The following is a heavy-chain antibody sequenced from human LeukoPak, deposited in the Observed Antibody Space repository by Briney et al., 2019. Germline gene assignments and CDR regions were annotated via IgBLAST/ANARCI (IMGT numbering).Heavy chain of an antibody. Sequence: PSETLSLTCSVSGISVNTTYFWGWIRQAPGKGLEGIGSIYHTGTTDYNPSLNRRVTISIDTSKNQFSLKLSSVTAADTAVYYCARDRPNVDSSGYYSRHDAFDIWGQGTVVTVSS. CDR3: ARDRPNVDSSGYYSRHDAFDI. CDR2: IYHTGTT. D-gene: IGHD3-22*01. J-gene: IGHJ3*02. V-gene: IGHV4-38-2*02. CDR1: GISVNTTYF.